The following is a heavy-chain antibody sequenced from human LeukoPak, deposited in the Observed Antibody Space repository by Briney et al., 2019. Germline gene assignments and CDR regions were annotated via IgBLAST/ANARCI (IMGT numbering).Heavy chain of an antibody. CDR2: ISGGGST. Sequence: GGSLRLSCAASGFTFINYAMTWVRQAPGKGLEWVSAISGGGSTYYADSVKGRFTISRDNSKNTLYLQMNSLRAEDTAVYSCAKDRAVSGAESYFDYWGQGTLVTGSS. CDR1: GFTFINYA. V-gene: IGHV3-23*01. D-gene: IGHD6-19*01. J-gene: IGHJ4*02. CDR3: AKDRAVSGAESYFDY.